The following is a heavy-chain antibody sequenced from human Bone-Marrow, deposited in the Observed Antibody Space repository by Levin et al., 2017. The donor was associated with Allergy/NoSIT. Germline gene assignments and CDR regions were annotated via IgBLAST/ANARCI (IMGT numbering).Heavy chain of an antibody. Sequence: GESLKISCAASGFTFSSYWMSWVRQAPGKGLEWVANIKQDGSEKYYVDSVKGRFTISRDNAKNSLYLQMNSLRAEDTAVYYCARDGGVVPAATYYYYYGMDVWGQGTTVTVSS. CDR2: IKQDGSEK. V-gene: IGHV3-7*01. J-gene: IGHJ6*02. D-gene: IGHD2-2*01. CDR1: GFTFSSYW. CDR3: ARDGGVVPAATYYYYYGMDV.